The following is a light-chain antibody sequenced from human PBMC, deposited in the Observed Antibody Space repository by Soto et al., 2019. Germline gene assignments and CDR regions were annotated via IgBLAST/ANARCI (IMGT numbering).Light chain of an antibody. CDR1: QGISSY. CDR2: AAS. CDR3: QQYYSYPRT. J-gene: IGKJ1*01. V-gene: IGKV1-8*01. Sequence: AIRMTQSPSSFSASTGDRVTITCRASQGISSYLAWYQQKPGKAPKLLIYAASTLQSGVPSRFSGSGSGTDDTLTISCLQSEDFATEYCQQYYSYPRTFGQGTKVEIK.